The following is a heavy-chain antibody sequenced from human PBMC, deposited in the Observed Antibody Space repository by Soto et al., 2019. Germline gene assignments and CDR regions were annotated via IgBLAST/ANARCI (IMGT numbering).Heavy chain of an antibody. J-gene: IGHJ5*01. CDR3: TRHTSDRYGPDS. V-gene: IGHV5-51*01. CDR2: IYPYDSET. Sequence: GESLKISCKGSGYSFISYWIGWVRQMPGKGLQLMGIIYPYDSETRYSPSFQGLVTISADRSISTAYLQWSSLKTSDTAIYYCTRHTSDRYGPDSWGQGTLVTVSS. CDR1: GYSFISYW. D-gene: IGHD5-18*01.